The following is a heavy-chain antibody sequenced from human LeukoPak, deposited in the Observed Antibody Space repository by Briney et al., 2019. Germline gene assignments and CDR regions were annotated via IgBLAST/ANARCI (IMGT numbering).Heavy chain of an antibody. D-gene: IGHD1-7*01. CDR3: ARDRGNSGWFDP. J-gene: IGHJ5*02. CDR1: GYNFNTYY. Sequence: GASVKVSCKASGYNFNTYYMHWVRQAPGQGLEWMGIIHPGGGSTSYAQKFQGRVTMTRDISTSTVYMELSSLRSDDTAVYYCARDRGNSGWFDPWGQGTLVTVSS. V-gene: IGHV1-46*02. CDR2: IHPGGGST.